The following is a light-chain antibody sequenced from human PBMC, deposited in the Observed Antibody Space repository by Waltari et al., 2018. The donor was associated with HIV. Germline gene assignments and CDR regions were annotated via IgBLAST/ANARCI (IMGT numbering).Light chain of an antibody. CDR3: CSYAGSSTFRV. CDR1: SSDVGSYNL. CDR2: EVS. V-gene: IGLV2-23*02. J-gene: IGLJ2*01. Sequence: QSALTQPASVSGSPGQSITLSCTGTSSDVGSYNLVSWYQQHPGKAPKLMIYEVSKRPSGVSNRFSGSKSGNTASLTISGLQAEDEADYYCCSYAGSSTFRVFGGGTKLTVL.